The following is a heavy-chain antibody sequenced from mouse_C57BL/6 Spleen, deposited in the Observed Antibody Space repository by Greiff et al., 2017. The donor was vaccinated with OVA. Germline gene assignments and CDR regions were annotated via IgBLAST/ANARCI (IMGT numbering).Heavy chain of an antibody. J-gene: IGHJ2*01. CDR2: ISDGGSYT. CDR1: GFTFSSYA. V-gene: IGHV5-4*01. CDR3: ARDRRIYYDYDGGYFDY. D-gene: IGHD2-4*01. Sequence: EVKLMESGGGLVKPGGSLKLSCAASGFTFSSYAMSWVRQTPEKRLEWVATISDGGSYTYYPDNVKGRFTISRDNAKNNLYLQMSHLKSEDTAMYYCARDRRIYYDYDGGYFDYWGQGTTLTVSS.